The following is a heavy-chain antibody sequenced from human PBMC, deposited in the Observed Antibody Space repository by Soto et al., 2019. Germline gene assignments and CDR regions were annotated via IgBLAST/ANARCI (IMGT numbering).Heavy chain of an antibody. Sequence: PGGSLRLSCAVSGFTFNSYAMSWVRQAPGKGLEWVSVVSHSGGSTFYGDSVKGRFTISRDNSKNTLYLQMNSLRAEDTAVYYCARDQDRWYFDLWGRGTLVTVSS. CDR3: ARDQDRWYFDL. V-gene: IGHV3-23*01. J-gene: IGHJ2*01. CDR1: GFTFNSYA. CDR2: VSHSGGST.